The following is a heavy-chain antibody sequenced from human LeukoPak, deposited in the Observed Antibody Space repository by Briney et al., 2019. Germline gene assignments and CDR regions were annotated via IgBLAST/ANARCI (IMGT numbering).Heavy chain of an antibody. D-gene: IGHD2-21*02. CDR1: GGSISSGGYY. Sequence: PSQTLSLTCTVSGGSISSGGYYWSWIRQHPGKGLEWIGYIYYSGSTYYNPSLKSRVTISVDTSKNQFSLKLSSVTAADTAVYYCARNYCGGDCSPFDYWGQGTLVTVSS. CDR2: IYYSGST. CDR3: ARNYCGGDCSPFDY. J-gene: IGHJ4*02. V-gene: IGHV4-31*03.